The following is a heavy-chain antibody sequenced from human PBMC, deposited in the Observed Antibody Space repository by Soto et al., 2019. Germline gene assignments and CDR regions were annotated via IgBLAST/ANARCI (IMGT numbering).Heavy chain of an antibody. J-gene: IGHJ5*02. CDR3: ARSLHHHLISMVRGESLPFDP. Sequence: GASVKVSCKASGGTFSSYTISWVRQAPGQGLEWMGRIIPILGIANYAQKFQGRVTITADKSTSTAYMELSSLRSEDTAVYYCARSLHHHLISMVRGESLPFDPWCQGTLVTVSS. V-gene: IGHV1-69*02. D-gene: IGHD3-10*01. CDR2: IIPILGIA. CDR1: GGTFSSYT.